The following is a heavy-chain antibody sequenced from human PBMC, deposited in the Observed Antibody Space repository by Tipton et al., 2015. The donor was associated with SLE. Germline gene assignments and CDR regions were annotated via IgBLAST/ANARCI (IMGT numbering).Heavy chain of an antibody. CDR3: ARDSPLWDSSGYK. V-gene: IGHV4-38-2*02. Sequence: LRLSCTVSGYSISSGYYWGWIRQPPGKGLEWIGSIYHSGSTYYNPSPKSRVTISVDTSKNQFSLKLSSVTAADTAVYYCARDSPLWDSSGYKWGQGTLVTVSS. J-gene: IGHJ4*02. CDR1: GYSISSGYY. CDR2: IYHSGST. D-gene: IGHD3-22*01.